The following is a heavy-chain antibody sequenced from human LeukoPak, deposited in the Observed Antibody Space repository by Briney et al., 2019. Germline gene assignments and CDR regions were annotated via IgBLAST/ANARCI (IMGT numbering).Heavy chain of an antibody. D-gene: IGHD3-22*01. CDR2: IDYSGST. J-gene: IGHJ4*02. CDR3: ARSGVESSAYSWFDY. Sequence: SETLSLTCTVSGGSISNYYWNWIRLPPGKGREWIGYIDYSGSTNYNPSLKSRVNISVETSKNQLPLKLSSVTAADTAVYYCARSGVESSAYSWFDYWGQGSLVTVSS. CDR1: GGSISNYY. V-gene: IGHV4-59*01.